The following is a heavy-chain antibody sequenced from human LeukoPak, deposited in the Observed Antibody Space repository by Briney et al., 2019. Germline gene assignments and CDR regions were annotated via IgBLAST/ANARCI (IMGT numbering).Heavy chain of an antibody. CDR2: MFYSGNT. D-gene: IGHD2-2*01. V-gene: IGHV4-4*07. Sequence: SETLSLTCTVSGASITSYHRSWIRQPAGKGLEWIGRMFYSGNTDYNPSLKSRLTMSIDTSKNQFSLKLSSVTAADTAVYFCARDQEHCSGTSCYPYWYDSWGQGTLVTVSP. CDR3: ARDQEHCSGTSCYPYWYDS. J-gene: IGHJ5*01. CDR1: GASITSYH.